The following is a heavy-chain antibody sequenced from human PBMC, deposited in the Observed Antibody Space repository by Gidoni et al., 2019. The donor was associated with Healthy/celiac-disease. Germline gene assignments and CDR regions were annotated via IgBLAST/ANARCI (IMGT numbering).Heavy chain of an antibody. V-gene: IGHV3-30*19. CDR3: AKDLAGETYFDY. CDR2: ISYDGSNK. J-gene: IGHJ4*02. Sequence: QVQLVESGGGVVHPGRSLRPSCAASGFTFSSYGMHWVRQAPGKGLEVVAVISYDGSNKYYADAVNGRFTITRDNSKNTLYLQMNSLRAEDTAVYYCAKDLAGETYFDYWGQGTLVTVSS. CDR1: GFTFSSYG. D-gene: IGHD3-3*02.